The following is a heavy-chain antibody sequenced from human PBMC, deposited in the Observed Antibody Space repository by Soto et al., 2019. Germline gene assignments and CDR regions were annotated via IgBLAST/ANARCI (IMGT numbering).Heavy chain of an antibody. CDR1: GGSISSSSYY. J-gene: IGHJ4*02. CDR2: IYYSGST. Sequence: PSETLSLTCTVSGGSISSSSYYWGWIRQPPGKGLEWIGSIYYSGSTYYNPSLKSRVTISVDTSKNQFSLKLSSVTAADTAVYYCARHLYYSSTEYWGQGTLVTVSS. D-gene: IGHD6-13*01. V-gene: IGHV4-39*01. CDR3: ARHLYYSSTEY.